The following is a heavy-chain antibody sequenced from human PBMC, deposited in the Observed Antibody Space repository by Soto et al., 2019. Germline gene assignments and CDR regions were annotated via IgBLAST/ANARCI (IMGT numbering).Heavy chain of an antibody. Sequence: QVQLQESGPGLVKPSQTLSLTCTVSGGSISSGGYYWSWIRQHPGKGLEWIGYIYYSGSTYYNPSLKRRVTISVDTSKTQFSLKLSSVTAADTAVYYCARDVSALSREEYYFDYWGQGTLVTVSS. CDR2: IYYSGST. CDR3: ARDVSALSREEYYFDY. CDR1: GGSISSGGYY. J-gene: IGHJ4*02. D-gene: IGHD1-26*01. V-gene: IGHV4-31*03.